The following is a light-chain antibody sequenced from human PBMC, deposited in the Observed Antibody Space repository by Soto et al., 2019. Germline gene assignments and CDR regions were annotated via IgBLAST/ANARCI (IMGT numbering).Light chain of an antibody. Sequence: EIVLRQSPGTLSLSPGERATLSCRASQSVSDSYLAWYQQKPGQAPRLLIYGASSRATGIPDRFSGSGSGTDFTLTISRLEPEDFAVYYCQQYGTSPLTFGGGTKVESK. CDR1: QSVSDSY. J-gene: IGKJ4*01. CDR2: GAS. CDR3: QQYGTSPLT. V-gene: IGKV3-20*01.